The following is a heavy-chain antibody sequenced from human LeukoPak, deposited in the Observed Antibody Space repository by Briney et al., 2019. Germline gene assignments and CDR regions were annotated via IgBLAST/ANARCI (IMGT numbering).Heavy chain of an antibody. V-gene: IGHV3-23*01. CDR3: YDFGDTPEFDY. Sequence: GGSLRLSCAASGFAFSSYAMSWVRQAPGKGLEWVSAISGSGGSTYYADSVKGRFTISRDNSKNTLYLQMNSLRAEDTAVYYCYDFGDTPEFDYWGQGTLVTVSS. D-gene: IGHD3-3*01. J-gene: IGHJ4*02. CDR1: GFAFSSYA. CDR2: ISGSGGST.